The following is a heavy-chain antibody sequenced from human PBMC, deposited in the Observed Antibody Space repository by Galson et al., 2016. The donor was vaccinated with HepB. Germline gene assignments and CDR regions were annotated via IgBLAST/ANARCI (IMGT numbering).Heavy chain of an antibody. Sequence: QSGAEVKKPGESLRISCKDSGYSFSTYWIIWVRQMPGKGLEWMGRIDPSDSYTNYSPSFQGHVTISADKSISTAYLQWSSLKASDTGIYYCARQGSSARELYYYYGMDVWGQGTTVTVSS. CDR2: IDPSDSYT. V-gene: IGHV5-10-1*01. CDR1: GYSFSTYW. CDR3: ARQGSSARELYYYYGMDV. D-gene: IGHD2-15*01. J-gene: IGHJ6*02.